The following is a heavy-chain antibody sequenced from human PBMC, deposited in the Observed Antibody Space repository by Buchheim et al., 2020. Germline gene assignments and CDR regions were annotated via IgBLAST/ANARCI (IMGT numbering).Heavy chain of an antibody. J-gene: IGHJ5*02. Sequence: QVQLQESGPGLVKPSQTLSLTCTVSGGSISSGGYYWSWIRQHPGKGLEWIGYIYYSGSTYYNPSLKSRVTISVDKSKNQFSLKLSSVTAADTAVYYCARASDIVVVPAADGGWFDPWGQGTL. D-gene: IGHD2-2*01. CDR1: GGSISSGGYY. CDR2: IYYSGST. CDR3: ARASDIVVVPAADGGWFDP. V-gene: IGHV4-31*03.